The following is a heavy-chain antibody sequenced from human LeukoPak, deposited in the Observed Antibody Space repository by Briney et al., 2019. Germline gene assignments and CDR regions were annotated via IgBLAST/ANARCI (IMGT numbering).Heavy chain of an antibody. CDR2: IYYSGTA. CDR1: GGSISSGGYY. V-gene: IGHV4-31*03. CDR3: ARFSNDHGVKFDY. D-gene: IGHD4-17*01. Sequence: SETLSLTCTVSGGSISSGGYYWSWVRQHPEKGLEWIGYIYYSGTAYYNPSLKSRVTMSVDTSKNQFSLKLDSVTAADTAVYYCARFSNDHGVKFDYWGQGTLVTVSS. J-gene: IGHJ4*02.